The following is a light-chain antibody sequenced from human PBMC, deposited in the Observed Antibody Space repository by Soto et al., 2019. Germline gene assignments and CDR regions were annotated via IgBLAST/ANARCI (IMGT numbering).Light chain of an antibody. J-gene: IGLJ1*01. V-gene: IGLV2-14*02. CDR2: EDD. Sequence: QSVLTQPASVSGSPGQSITISCSGVSGDVGNYNLVSWYQQYPGKAPALLIYEDDKRPSGVSNRFSGSKSDSTASLTISGLQAEDEADYYCSSYIFSSTYVFGTGTKLTVL. CDR3: SSYIFSSTYV. CDR1: SGDVGNYNL.